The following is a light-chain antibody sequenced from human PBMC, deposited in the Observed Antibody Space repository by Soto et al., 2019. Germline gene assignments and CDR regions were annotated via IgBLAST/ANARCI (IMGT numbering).Light chain of an antibody. V-gene: IGKV3-20*01. CDR1: QSVSSNY. CDR2: DAS. Sequence: EIVLTQSPGTLSLSPGERATLSCRASQSVSSNYLTWYQQKPGQAPRLLISDASNRATGIPDRFSGSGSGTDFTLTISRLEPEDFAVYYCQQYGSSPPLYTFGQGTKLEIK. J-gene: IGKJ2*01. CDR3: QQYGSSPPLYT.